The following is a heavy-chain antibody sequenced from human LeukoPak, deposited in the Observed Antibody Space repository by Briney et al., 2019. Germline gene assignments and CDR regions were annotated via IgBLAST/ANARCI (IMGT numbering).Heavy chain of an antibody. D-gene: IGHD6-13*01. CDR3: ARDIQMSSSWSWGPNWFDP. V-gene: IGHV1-18*01. Sequence: ASVKVSCKASGYTFTSYGISWVRQAPGQGLEWMGWISAYNGNTNYAQKFQGRVTITADESTSTAYMELSSLRSEDTAVYYCARDIQMSSSWSWGPNWFDPWGQGTLVTVSS. CDR1: GYTFTSYG. CDR2: ISAYNGNT. J-gene: IGHJ5*02.